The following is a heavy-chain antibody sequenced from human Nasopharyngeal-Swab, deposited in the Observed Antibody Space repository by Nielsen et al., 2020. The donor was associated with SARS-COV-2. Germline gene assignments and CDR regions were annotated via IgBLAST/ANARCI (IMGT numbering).Heavy chain of an antibody. V-gene: IGHV5-10-1*01. J-gene: IGHJ5*02. CDR2: IDPSDSYT. Sequence: WIRQPPGKGLEWMGRIDPSDSYTNYSPSFQGHVTISADKSISTAYLQWSSLKASDTAMYYCARGETGTTISWFDPWGQGTLVTVSS. CDR3: ARGETGTTISWFDP. D-gene: IGHD1-7*01.